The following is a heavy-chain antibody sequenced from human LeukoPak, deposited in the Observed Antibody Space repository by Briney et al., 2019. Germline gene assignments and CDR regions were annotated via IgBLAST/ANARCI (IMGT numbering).Heavy chain of an antibody. J-gene: IGHJ4*02. V-gene: IGHV3-23*01. Sequence: GGSLRLSCAASGFTFDNYAMTWVRQAPGKGLECVSGISGSGSNTYQADSVKGRFTISRDNSKNTLYLQVNSLRAEDTAVYYCARGGGLSVSYPLDYWGQGTLVTVSS. CDR1: GFTFDNYA. CDR2: ISGSGSNT. D-gene: IGHD1-26*01. CDR3: ARGGGLSVSYPLDY.